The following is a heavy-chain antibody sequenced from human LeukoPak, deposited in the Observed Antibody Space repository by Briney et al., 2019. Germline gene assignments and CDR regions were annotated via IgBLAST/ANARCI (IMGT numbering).Heavy chain of an antibody. Sequence: GGSLRLSCVASGFSFNTYGLHWVRQAPGKGLEWVAVISYNGDNKHYAESVKGRFTISRDNSKNTLDLQMNSLSPEDTAVYYCTTPHPLYYDSSGSGYDYWGQGTLVTVSS. J-gene: IGHJ4*02. CDR1: GFSFNTYG. CDR3: TTPHPLYYDSSGSGYDY. CDR2: ISYNGDNK. D-gene: IGHD3-22*01. V-gene: IGHV3-30*03.